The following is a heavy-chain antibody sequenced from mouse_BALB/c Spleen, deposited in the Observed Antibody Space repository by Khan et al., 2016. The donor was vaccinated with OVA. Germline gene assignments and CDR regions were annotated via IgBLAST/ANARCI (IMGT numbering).Heavy chain of an antibody. CDR2: IYPGNSDT. CDR1: GYTFTNYW. D-gene: IGHD2-1*01. J-gene: IGHJ2*01. Sequence: EVQLKQSGTVLARPGASVKMSCKASGYTFTNYWMHWVKQRPGQGLEWIGTIYPGNSDTNYNQKFTGKAKLTAVTSTSTVYMELSSLTNEDSAVYYCARNGFGNYEIWDYWGQGTTLTVSS. V-gene: IGHV1-5*01. CDR3: ARNGFGNYEIWDY.